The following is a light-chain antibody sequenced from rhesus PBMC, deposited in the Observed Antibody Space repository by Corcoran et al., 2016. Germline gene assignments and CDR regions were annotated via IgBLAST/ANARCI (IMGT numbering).Light chain of an antibody. V-gene: IGKV1-74*01. CDR1: ENVNNY. CDR2: KAT. Sequence: DIQMTQSPSSLSASVGVRVTITCRASENVNNYLNWYQQKPGKAPKRLIYKATTLQSGVPSRFSGSGSGKDYTFTISSLQPEDVATYYCQHGYGTPYSFGQGTKVEIK. J-gene: IGKJ2*01. CDR3: QHGYGTPYS.